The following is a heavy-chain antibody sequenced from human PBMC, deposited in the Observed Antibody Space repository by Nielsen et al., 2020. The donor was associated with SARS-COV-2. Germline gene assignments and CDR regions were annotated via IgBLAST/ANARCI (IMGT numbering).Heavy chain of an antibody. CDR2: IWYDGSNK. V-gene: IGHV3-33*01. CDR3: AREPVRILTGDYGMDV. CDR1: GFTFSSYG. Sequence: GESLKISCAASGFTFSSYGMHWVRQAPGKGLEWVAVIWYDGSNKYYADSVKGRFTISRDNSKNTLYLQMNSLRAEDTAVYYCAREPVRILTGDYGMDVWGQGTTVTVSS. J-gene: IGHJ6*02. D-gene: IGHD3-9*01.